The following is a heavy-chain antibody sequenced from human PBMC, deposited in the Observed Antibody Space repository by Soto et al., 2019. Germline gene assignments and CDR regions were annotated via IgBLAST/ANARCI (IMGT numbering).Heavy chain of an antibody. D-gene: IGHD1-20*01. CDR3: ARSIGGITGTTFNWFDP. J-gene: IGHJ5*02. CDR1: GGSFSGYY. V-gene: IGHV4-34*01. CDR2: INHSGST. Sequence: PSETLSLTCAVYGGSFSGYYWSWIRQPPGKGLEWIGEINHSGSTNYNPSLKSRVTISVDTSKNQFSLKLSSVTAADTAVYYCARSIGGITGTTFNWFDPWGQGTLVTVSS.